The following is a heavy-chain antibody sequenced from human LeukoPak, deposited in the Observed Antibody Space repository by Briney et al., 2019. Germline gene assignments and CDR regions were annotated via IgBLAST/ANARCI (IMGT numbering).Heavy chain of an antibody. J-gene: IGHJ3*02. Sequence: SVKVSCKASGGTFSSYAISWVRQAPGQGLEWMGGIIPIFGTANYAQKFQGRVTITADESTSTAYMELSSLRSEDTAVYYCALDLGIESRLDAFDIWGQGTMVTVSS. CDR3: ALDLGIESRLDAFDI. CDR2: IIPIFGTA. CDR1: GGTFSSYA. D-gene: IGHD3/OR15-3a*01. V-gene: IGHV1-69*13.